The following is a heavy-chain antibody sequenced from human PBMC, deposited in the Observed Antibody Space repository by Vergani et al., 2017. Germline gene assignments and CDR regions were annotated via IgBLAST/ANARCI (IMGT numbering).Heavy chain of an antibody. CDR2: INHSGST. J-gene: IGHJ2*01. Sequence: QVQLQQWGAGRLKPSETLSLTCAVYGGSFSGYYWSWIRQPPGKGLDWIGEINHSGSTNYNPSLKSRVTISVDTSRNQFSLKLRSVTAADTAVYYCARSGRPRMVAARPFYWYVDLWGRGTLVTVSS. CDR1: GGSFSGYY. V-gene: IGHV4-34*01. CDR3: ARSGRPRMVAARPFYWYVDL. D-gene: IGHD6-6*01.